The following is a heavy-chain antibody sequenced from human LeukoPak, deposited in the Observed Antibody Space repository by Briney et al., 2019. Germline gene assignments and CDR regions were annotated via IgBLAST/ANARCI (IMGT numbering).Heavy chain of an antibody. CDR3: ARAFGGGYSSGRAFDY. CDR1: GAAISSGTYY. Sequence: KSSETLSLTCIVSGAAISSGTYYWSWIRQPAGKGLEWIGRIFTSGNTDYNPSLKSRVTISVDTSKNQFSLKLSSVTAADTAVYYCARAFGGGYSSGRAFDYWGQGTLVTVSS. J-gene: IGHJ4*02. D-gene: IGHD6-19*01. V-gene: IGHV4-61*02. CDR2: IFTSGNT.